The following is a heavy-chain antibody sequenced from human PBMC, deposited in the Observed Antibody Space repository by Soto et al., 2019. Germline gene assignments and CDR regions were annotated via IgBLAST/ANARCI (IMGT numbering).Heavy chain of an antibody. Sequence: SFPTARSTFPSLHIHCVQQSPGQGLEWMGIIDPSGGSTSYAQKFQGRVTMSRDTSTSTVYMELSSLRSEDTAVYYCAREGSYYYDSSGFDYWGQGILV. CDR3: AREGSYYYDSSGFDY. CDR1: RSTFPSLH. V-gene: IGHV1-46*01. J-gene: IGHJ4*02. D-gene: IGHD3-22*01. CDR2: IDPSGGST.